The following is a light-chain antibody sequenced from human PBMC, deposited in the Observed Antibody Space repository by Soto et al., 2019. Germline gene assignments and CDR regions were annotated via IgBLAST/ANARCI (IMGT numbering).Light chain of an antibody. CDR3: QQYNSYWT. Sequence: DIQMTPSPSTLSASVGDRATITCRASQSISSWLAWYQQTPGKAPKLLIYDASSLESGVPSRFSGSGSGTEFTLTISSLQPDDFATYDCQQYNSYWTFGQGTKVDIK. CDR2: DAS. V-gene: IGKV1-5*01. CDR1: QSISSW. J-gene: IGKJ1*01.